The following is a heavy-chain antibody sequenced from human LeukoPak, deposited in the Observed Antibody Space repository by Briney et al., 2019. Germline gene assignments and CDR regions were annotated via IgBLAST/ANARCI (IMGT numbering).Heavy chain of an antibody. CDR2: ISSDGSVT. CDR1: GFSFSNYW. Sequence: PGESLRLSCAVSGFSFSNYWMHWVRQDPGKGLVWVSYISSDGSVTKYAASVKGRFTISRDNAKNSLYLQMNSLRVEDTAFYYCAKDNRRHYTSGPNPDSLHWGQGALVTVSS. J-gene: IGHJ4*02. V-gene: IGHV3-74*03. D-gene: IGHD6-19*01. CDR3: AKDNRRHYTSGPNPDSLH.